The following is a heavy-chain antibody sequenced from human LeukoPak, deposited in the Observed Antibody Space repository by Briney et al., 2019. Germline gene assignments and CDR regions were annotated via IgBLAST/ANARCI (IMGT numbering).Heavy chain of an antibody. D-gene: IGHD5-18*01. Sequence: GASVKVSCKASGYTFTGYYMHWVRQAPGQGLEWMGWINPNSGGTNYAQKFQGRVTMTRDTSISTAYMELRSLRSDDTAVYYCASIRGYSYAFDYWGQGTLVTVSS. CDR2: INPNSGGT. J-gene: IGHJ4*02. CDR3: ASIRGYSYAFDY. V-gene: IGHV1-2*02. CDR1: GYTFTGYY.